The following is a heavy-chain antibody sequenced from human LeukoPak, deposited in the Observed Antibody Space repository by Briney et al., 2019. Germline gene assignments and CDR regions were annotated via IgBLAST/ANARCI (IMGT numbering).Heavy chain of an antibody. CDR3: ARDKEKGLWFGESGAFDI. V-gene: IGHV3-11*04. CDR1: RFTFSDYY. CDR2: ISSSGSTK. Sequence: KPGGSLRLSCAASRFTFSDYYMSWIRQAAGKGLEWVSYISSSGSTKYYADSVKGRFTICRDNAKNSLYLQMNSLRAEDTAVYYCARDKEKGLWFGESGAFDIWGQGTMVTVSS. J-gene: IGHJ3*02. D-gene: IGHD3-10*01.